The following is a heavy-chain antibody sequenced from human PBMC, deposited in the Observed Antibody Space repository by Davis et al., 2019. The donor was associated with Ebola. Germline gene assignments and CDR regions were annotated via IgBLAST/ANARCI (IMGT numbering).Heavy chain of an antibody. CDR2: ISRRGGCI. Sequence: GESLKISCEASGFSFSTYAMTWVRQAPGKGLEWVSAISRRGGCIYYADSVKGRFTISKDSSKNTLYLQMNSLRAEDTALYYCAKVKYYSTWRGGFDSWGQGTLVTVSS. D-gene: IGHD6-13*01. CDR3: AKVKYYSTWRGGFDS. CDR1: GFSFSTYA. V-gene: IGHV3-23*01. J-gene: IGHJ4*02.